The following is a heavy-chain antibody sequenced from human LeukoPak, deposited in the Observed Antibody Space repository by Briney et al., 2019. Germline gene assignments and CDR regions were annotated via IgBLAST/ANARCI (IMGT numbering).Heavy chain of an antibody. CDR1: EGTFSSYA. J-gene: IGHJ5*02. V-gene: IGHV1-69*05. D-gene: IGHD2-8*01. CDR2: IIPIFGTA. CDR3: ARRREMVYGFDP. Sequence: ASVKVSCKASEGTFSSYAIGWVQQAPGQGLEWMGGIIPIFGTANYAQKFQGRVTITTDESTSTAYMELSSLRSEDTAVYYCARRREMVYGFDPWGQGTLVTGS.